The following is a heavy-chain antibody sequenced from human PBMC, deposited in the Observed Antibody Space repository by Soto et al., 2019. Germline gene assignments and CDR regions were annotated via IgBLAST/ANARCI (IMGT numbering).Heavy chain of an antibody. CDR1: GSIFSGYG. J-gene: IGHJ4*02. CDR2: IRYDGSNI. D-gene: IGHD3-3*01. V-gene: IGHV3-33*01. Sequence: QVQLVESGGGVVQPRRSLRLSCAASGSIFSGYGMHWVRQAPGKGLEWVAVIRYDGSNIYYAESVKGRFTISRDNSKNTLYLQMNSLRAEDTAVYYCARDGVGRTVFFGYFDYWGQGALVTVSS. CDR3: ARDGVGRTVFFGYFDY.